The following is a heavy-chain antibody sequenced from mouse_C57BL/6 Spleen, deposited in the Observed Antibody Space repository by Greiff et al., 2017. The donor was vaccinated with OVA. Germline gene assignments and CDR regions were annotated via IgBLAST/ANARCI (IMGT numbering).Heavy chain of an antibody. J-gene: IGHJ2*01. CDR3: ARDGTTGGYFDY. Sequence: ESGPGLVKPSQSLSLTCSVTGYSITSGYYWNWIRQFPGNKLEWMGYISYDGSNNYNPSLKNRISITRDTSKNQFFLKLNSVTTEDTATYYCARDGTTGGYFDYWGQGTTLTVSS. D-gene: IGHD1-1*01. CDR1: GYSITSGYY. CDR2: ISYDGSN. V-gene: IGHV3-6*01.